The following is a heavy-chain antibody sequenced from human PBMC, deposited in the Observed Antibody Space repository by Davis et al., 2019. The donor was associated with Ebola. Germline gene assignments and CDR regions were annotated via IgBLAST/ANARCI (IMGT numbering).Heavy chain of an antibody. V-gene: IGHV4-59*12. J-gene: IGHJ5*02. Sequence: GSLRLSCTVSGGSISSYYWSWIRQPPGKGLEWIGYIYYSGSTNYNPSLKSRVTISVDTSKNQFSLKLSSVTAADTAVYYCARGRDFWSAWGQGTLVTVSS. D-gene: IGHD3-3*01. CDR2: IYYSGST. CDR3: ARGRDFWSA. CDR1: GGSISSYY.